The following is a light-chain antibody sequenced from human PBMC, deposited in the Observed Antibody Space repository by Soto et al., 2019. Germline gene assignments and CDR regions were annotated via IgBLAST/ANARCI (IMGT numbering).Light chain of an antibody. CDR1: QSVSSS. V-gene: IGKV3-15*01. J-gene: IGKJ5*01. CDR3: QQFNSWPPIT. CDR2: GAS. Sequence: LTESPAERATLSGRASQSVSSSLAWYQQKPGKAPRLLIYGASSWPSGIPARFSGSGSGTEFTLTISSLQSEDFAVYYCQQFNSWPPITFGQGTRLEIK.